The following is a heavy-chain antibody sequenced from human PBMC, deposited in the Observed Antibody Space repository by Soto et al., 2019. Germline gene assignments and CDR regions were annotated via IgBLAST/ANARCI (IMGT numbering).Heavy chain of an antibody. CDR3: TTSDY. CDR2: IKSKTDGGTT. CDR1: GFSFSNAC. Sequence: PXGCLTLSCAACGFSFSNACVSWVRQAPGKGLEWVGRIKSKTDGGTTDYAAPVKGRFTISRDDSKNTLYLQMNSLKTEDTAVYYCTTSDYWGQGTLVTVSS. J-gene: IGHJ4*02. V-gene: IGHV3-15*01.